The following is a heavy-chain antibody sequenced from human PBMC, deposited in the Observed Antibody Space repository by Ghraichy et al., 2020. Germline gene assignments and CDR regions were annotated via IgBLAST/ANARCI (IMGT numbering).Heavy chain of an antibody. CDR1: GGSISSYY. J-gene: IGHJ6*02. CDR3: ARDKVLSELRYDKKIYYYYGMDV. CDR2: IYYSGST. Sequence: SETLSLTCTVSGGSISSYYWSWIRQPPGKGLEWIGYIYYSGSTNYNPSLKSRVTISVDTSKNQFSLKLSSVTAADTAVYYCARDKVLSELRYDKKIYYYYGMDVWGQGTTVTVSS. D-gene: IGHD3-9*01. V-gene: IGHV4-59*01.